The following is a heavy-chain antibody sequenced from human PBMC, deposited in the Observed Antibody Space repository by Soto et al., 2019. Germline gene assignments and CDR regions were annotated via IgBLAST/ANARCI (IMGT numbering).Heavy chain of an antibody. CDR3: AKNGYCSTDV. CDR1: GVSVSSKNW. Sequence: QMHLQESGPGLVKPSGTLSLACAVSGVSVSSKNWWSWVRQTPGTGLEWIGEIFQGLTTNYNPSLKSRVTISVDKSKNQFSLTLTSVTAADTAVYYCAKNGYCSTDVWGQGTLVTVSS. V-gene: IGHV4-4*02. D-gene: IGHD2-2*03. CDR2: IFQGLTT. J-gene: IGHJ3*01.